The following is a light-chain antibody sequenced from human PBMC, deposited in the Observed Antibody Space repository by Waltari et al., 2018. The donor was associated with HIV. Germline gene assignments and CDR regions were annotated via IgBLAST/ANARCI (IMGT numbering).Light chain of an antibody. Sequence: SFLTQPPSASGTPGQTVTISCSGTSSNTENANVYWYQQLPGMTPKLLIYKNFLRPSGVPDRFAASKSGTSASLTISGLRSADEADYYCVGWDSSLSAYVFGAGTKVAVL. V-gene: IGLV1-47*01. J-gene: IGLJ1*01. CDR2: KNF. CDR3: VGWDSSLSAYV. CDR1: SSNTENAN.